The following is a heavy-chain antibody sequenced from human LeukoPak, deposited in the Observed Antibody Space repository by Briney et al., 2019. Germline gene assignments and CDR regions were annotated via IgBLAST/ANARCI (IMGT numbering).Heavy chain of an antibody. CDR1: GFTFSIYG. J-gene: IGHJ4*02. CDR3: ARDLGYSYGRYFDY. Sequence: PGRSLRLSCAASGFTFSIYGMHWVRQAPGKGLEWVSYITADSGTTYYADSVKGRFTISRDNAKNSLYLQMNSLRAEDTAVYFCARDLGYSYGRYFDYWGQGTLVTVSS. D-gene: IGHD5-18*01. V-gene: IGHV3-48*01. CDR2: ITADSGTT.